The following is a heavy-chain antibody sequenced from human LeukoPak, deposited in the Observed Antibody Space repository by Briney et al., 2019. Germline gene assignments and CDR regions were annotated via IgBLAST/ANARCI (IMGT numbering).Heavy chain of an antibody. CDR2: ISYDGSNK. V-gene: IGHV3-30*18. CDR1: GFTFSSYG. CDR3: AKDGDIVVAPAAYYFDY. J-gene: IGHJ4*02. Sequence: PGRSLRLSCAASGFTFSSYGMHWVRQAPGKGLEWVAVISYDGSNKYYADSVKGRFTISRDNSKNTLYLQMNSLRAEDTAVYYCAKDGDIVVAPAAYYFDYWGQGTLVTVSS. D-gene: IGHD2-2*01.